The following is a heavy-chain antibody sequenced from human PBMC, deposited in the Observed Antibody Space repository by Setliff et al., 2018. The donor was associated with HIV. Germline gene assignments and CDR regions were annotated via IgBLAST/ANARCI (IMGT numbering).Heavy chain of an antibody. CDR2: IHESGST. D-gene: IGHD3-3*01. CDR3: ARQVSIPGVAVTPLDY. V-gene: IGHV4-39*01. Sequence: SETLSLTCTVSGGSISSSSYYWGWIRQPPGKGLEWIGSIHESGSTHYNPSLKSRVTISVDTSSGQFSLRLTSVTAADAAVYYCARQVSIPGVAVTPLDYWGQESLVTVSS. CDR1: GGSISSSSYY. J-gene: IGHJ4*02.